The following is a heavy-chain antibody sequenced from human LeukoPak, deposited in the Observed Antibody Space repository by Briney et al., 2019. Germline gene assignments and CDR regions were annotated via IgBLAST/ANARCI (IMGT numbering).Heavy chain of an antibody. CDR2: IGTAGDT. CDR1: GFTFCSYD. J-gene: IGHJ6*03. V-gene: IGHV3-13*01. D-gene: IGHD3-3*02. Sequence: GALRLSCAASGFTFCSYDMHWVRQATGKGLEWVSAIGTAGDTYYPGSVKGRFTISRENAKNSLYLQMNSLRAGDTAVYYCARASSIFGVQDGYYYMDVWGKGTTVPVSS. CDR3: ARASSIFGVQDGYYYMDV.